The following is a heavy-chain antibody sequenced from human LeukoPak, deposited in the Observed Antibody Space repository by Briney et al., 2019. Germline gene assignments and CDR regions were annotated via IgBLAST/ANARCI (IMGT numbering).Heavy chain of an antibody. Sequence: SGGSLRLSCAASGFIFSTYAMNWVRQAPGKGLEWVSYNSDSSSTIYYADSVKGRFTISRDNAKNSLYLQMNSLRAEDTAVYYCAELGITMIGGVWGKGTTVTISS. D-gene: IGHD3-10*02. J-gene: IGHJ6*04. CDR1: GFIFSTYA. V-gene: IGHV3-48*04. CDR2: NSDSSSTI. CDR3: AELGITMIGGV.